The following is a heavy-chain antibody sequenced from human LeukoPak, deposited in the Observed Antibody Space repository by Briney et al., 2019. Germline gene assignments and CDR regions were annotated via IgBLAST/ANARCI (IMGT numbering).Heavy chain of an antibody. CDR2: ISSSGSTI. CDR1: GFTFSDYY. D-gene: IGHD3-16*01. J-gene: IGHJ3*02. CDR3: ARARRGTALDAFDI. Sequence: PGGSLRLSCAASGFTFSDYYMSWIRQAPGKGLEWVSYISSSGSTIYYADSVKGRFTISRDNAKNSLYLQINSLRAEDTAVYYCARARRGTALDAFDIWGQGTMVTVSS. V-gene: IGHV3-11*01.